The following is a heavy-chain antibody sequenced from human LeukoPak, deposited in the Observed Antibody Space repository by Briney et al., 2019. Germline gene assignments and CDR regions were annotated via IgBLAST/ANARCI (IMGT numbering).Heavy chain of an antibody. CDR3: GRQAAAGAGGDY. Sequence: SETLPLTCTVSGGSISGSSYFWGWIRQPPGKGLEWIGSIYYSGSTYYNPSLKSRVTISVDMSKNQFSLKLNSVTAADTAVYYCGRQAAAGAGGDYWDQGTLVTVSS. CDR2: IYYSGST. J-gene: IGHJ4*02. D-gene: IGHD6-13*01. V-gene: IGHV4-39*01. CDR1: GGSISGSSYF.